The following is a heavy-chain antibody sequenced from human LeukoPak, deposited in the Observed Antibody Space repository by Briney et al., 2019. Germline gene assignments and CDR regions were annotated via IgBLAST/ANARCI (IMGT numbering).Heavy chain of an antibody. V-gene: IGHV1-69*05. J-gene: IGHJ4*02. D-gene: IGHD5-18*01. CDR1: GYTFTGYY. CDR3: ARGAFDTAMVDY. CDR2: IIPIFGTA. Sequence: SVKVSCKASGYTFTGYYMHWVRQAPGQGLEWMGRIIPIFGTANYAQKFQGRVTITTDESTSTAYMELSSLRSEDTAVYYCARGAFDTAMVDYWGQGTLVTVSS.